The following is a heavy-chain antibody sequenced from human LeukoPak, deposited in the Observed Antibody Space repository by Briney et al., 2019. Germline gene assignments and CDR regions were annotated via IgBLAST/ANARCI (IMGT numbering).Heavy chain of an antibody. CDR2: ISGSGGST. J-gene: IGHJ4*02. Sequence: GGSLRLSCAASGFTFSSYAMSWVRQAPVKGLEWVSAISGSGGSTYYADSVKGRFTISRDNSKNTLYLQMNSLRAEDTAVYYCAKDQRSGYDFWSGYYVFDYWGQGTLVTVSS. V-gene: IGHV3-23*01. CDR3: AKDQRSGYDFWSGYYVFDY. D-gene: IGHD3-3*01. CDR1: GFTFSSYA.